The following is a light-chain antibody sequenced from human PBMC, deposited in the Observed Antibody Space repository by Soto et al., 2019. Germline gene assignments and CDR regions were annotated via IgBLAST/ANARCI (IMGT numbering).Light chain of an antibody. J-gene: IGKJ4*01. CDR1: QSVSSY. CDR2: DAS. V-gene: IGKV3-11*01. Sequence: EIVLTQSPATLSLSPGERATLSCRASQSVSSYLAWFQQKPGQAPRLLIYDASNRATGIPARFSGSGSGTDFTLTIGSLEPEDSAVYYCQQRCNWVTFGGGTKVEIK. CDR3: QQRCNWVT.